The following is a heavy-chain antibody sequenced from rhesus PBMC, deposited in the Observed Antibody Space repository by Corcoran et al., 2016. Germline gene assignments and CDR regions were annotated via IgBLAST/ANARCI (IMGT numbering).Heavy chain of an antibody. CDR2: IYWDADK. CDR1: GFSLTTSGMG. V-gene: IGHV2-174*01. J-gene: IGHJ4*01. Sequence: QVTLKESGPALVKPTQTLTLTCTFSGFSLTTSGMGVGWILQPPGKALEWLALIYWDADKRYSTSLKSMLTISKDTSKNQFVLTMTNMDPVDTATYYCARLGNFDYWGQGVLVTVSS. CDR3: ARLGNFDY.